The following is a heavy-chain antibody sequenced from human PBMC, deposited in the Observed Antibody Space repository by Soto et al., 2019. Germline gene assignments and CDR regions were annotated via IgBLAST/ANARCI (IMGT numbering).Heavy chain of an antibody. V-gene: IGHV1-69*01. CDR2: IIPVFDTV. D-gene: IGHD3-22*01. CDR3: ARGGSGYVWFNEF. J-gene: IGHJ4*02. Sequence: QEQLVQSGAEVKKSGSSVKVSCKDTAGLFSSYAVSWVRQAPGQALEWMGGIIPVFDTVYYAQKLQGSVTITADESTNTAYMELSSLRSEDTAMYFCARGGSGYVWFNEFWGQGTLVTVSS. CDR1: AGLFSSYA.